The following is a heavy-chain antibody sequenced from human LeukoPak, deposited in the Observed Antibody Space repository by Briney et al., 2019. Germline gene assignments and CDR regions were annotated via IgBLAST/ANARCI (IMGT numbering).Heavy chain of an antibody. CDR2: ISGPGGGT. CDR1: GFTFSTYV. CDR3: AKAPPGYSSYALPAN. D-gene: IGHD5-12*01. V-gene: IGHV3-23*01. Sequence: GGSLRLSCAASGFTFSTYVMNWVRQAPGKGLEWVSAISGPGGGTYYADSVKGRFTISRDNSKNTLYLQMNSLRVEDTAIYYCAKAPPGYSSYALPANWGQGTLVTVSS. J-gene: IGHJ4*02.